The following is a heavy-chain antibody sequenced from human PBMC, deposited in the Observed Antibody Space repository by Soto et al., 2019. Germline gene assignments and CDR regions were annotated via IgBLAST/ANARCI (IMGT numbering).Heavy chain of an antibody. CDR3: ARDPKYSSSSGDGYFDY. CDR2: IIPIFGTA. D-gene: IGHD6-6*01. Sequence: AASVKVSCKASGGTFSSYAISWVRQAPGQGLEWMGGIIPIFGTANYAQKFQGRVTITADESTSTAYMELSSLRSEDTAVYYCARDPKYSSSSGDGYFDYWGQGTLVTVSS. J-gene: IGHJ4*02. CDR1: GGTFSSYA. V-gene: IGHV1-69*13.